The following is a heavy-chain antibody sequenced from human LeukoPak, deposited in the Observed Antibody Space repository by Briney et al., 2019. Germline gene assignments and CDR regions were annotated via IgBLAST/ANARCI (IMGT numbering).Heavy chain of an antibody. J-gene: IGHJ4*02. CDR2: MSSDGNAM. CDR1: GFTFTAYL. V-gene: IGHV3-30-3*01. D-gene: IGHD3-22*01. CDR3: VRESEYYFDHSASFDY. Sequence: GGSLRLSCAASGFTFTAYLRHWVRQAPGKGLEWVAVMSSDGNAMFYADSVKGRFTISRDNSKNTLYLQMNSLRAEDTAVYYCVRESEYYFDHSASFDYWGQGTLVTVSS.